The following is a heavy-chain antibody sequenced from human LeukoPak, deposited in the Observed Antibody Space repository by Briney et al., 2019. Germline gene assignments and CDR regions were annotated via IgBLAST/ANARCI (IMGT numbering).Heavy chain of an antibody. J-gene: IGHJ4*02. CDR1: GFTFRSAW. CDR3: ARGIVAGSGSCLD. D-gene: IGHD3-10*01. CDR2: IRGDGGDA. V-gene: IGHV3-74*01. Sequence: GGSLRLSCVASGFTFRSAWMHWVRQPPGKGLVWVSRIRGDGGDATYADFAEGRYTISRDNGKNTMYLQMNALGVEDTAVYYCARGIVAGSGSCLDWGQGTLVTVSS.